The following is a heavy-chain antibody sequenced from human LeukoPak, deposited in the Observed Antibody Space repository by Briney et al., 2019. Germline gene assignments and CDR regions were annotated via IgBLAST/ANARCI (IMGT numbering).Heavy chain of an antibody. V-gene: IGHV4-59*12. Sequence: SETLSLTCTVSGASISSYYWTWIRQTPGKGLEWIGYMSYRGTTNYRTTNYNPSLRSRVTISEDTSQKQFSLELSSVTAADTAVYYCARGIADRYNWFDPWGQGILVTVSS. CDR1: GASISSYY. CDR2: MSYRGTTNYRTT. CDR3: ARGIADRYNWFDP. D-gene: IGHD6-13*01. J-gene: IGHJ5*02.